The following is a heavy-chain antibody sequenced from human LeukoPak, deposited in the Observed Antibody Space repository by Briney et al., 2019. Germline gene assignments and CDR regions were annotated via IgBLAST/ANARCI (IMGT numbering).Heavy chain of an antibody. J-gene: IGHJ4*02. D-gene: IGHD3-3*01. Sequence: DPSQTLSLTCTVSGGSISSGGYYWSWIRQHPGKGLEWIGYIYYSGSTYYNPSLKSRVTISVDTSKNQFSLKLSSVTAADTAVYYCARGLYYDFWSGPSLDYWGQGTLVTVSS. CDR3: ARGLYYDFWSGPSLDY. V-gene: IGHV4-31*03. CDR2: IYYSGST. CDR1: GGSISSGGYY.